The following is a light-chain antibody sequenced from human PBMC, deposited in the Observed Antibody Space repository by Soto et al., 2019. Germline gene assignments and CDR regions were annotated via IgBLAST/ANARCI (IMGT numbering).Light chain of an antibody. CDR2: GAS. J-gene: IGKJ4*01. CDR1: QSVSSSY. V-gene: IGKV3-20*01. CDR3: QQYQSLT. Sequence: SKLTQSPAILALSPWDRATLSCRASQSVSSSYLAWYQHKPGQAPRLLIHGASSRVTGIPDRFSGSGSGTDFTLTITRLEPEDFAVYYCQQYQSLTFGGGTKVDI.